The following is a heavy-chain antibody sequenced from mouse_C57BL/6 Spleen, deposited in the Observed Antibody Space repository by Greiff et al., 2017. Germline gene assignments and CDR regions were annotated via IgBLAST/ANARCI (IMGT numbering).Heavy chain of an antibody. CDR2: ISSGGSTI. CDR1: GFTFSDYA. D-gene: IGHD2-13*01. J-gene: IGHJ1*03. Sequence: EVQLVESGGGLVKPGGSLKLSCAASGFTFSDYAMHWVRQAPEKGLEWVAYISSGGSTIYYADTVKGRFTISRDNAKNTLCLQMNRLRSEDTAMYYFARGDCDWYFDVWGTGTTVTVSS. CDR3: ARGDCDWYFDV. V-gene: IGHV5-17*01.